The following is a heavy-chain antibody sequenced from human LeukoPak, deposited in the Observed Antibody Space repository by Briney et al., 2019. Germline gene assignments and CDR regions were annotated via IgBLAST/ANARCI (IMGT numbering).Heavy chain of an antibody. CDR1: GLTFNRYA. CDR3: ARGGTEIYYYHYGMDV. J-gene: IGHJ6*02. CDR2: ISYDGSNK. V-gene: IGHV3-30*04. D-gene: IGHD5-12*01. Sequence: GGSLRLSCAASGLTFNRYAMHWVRQAPGKGLEWVAVISYDGSNKYYAGSVKGRFTISRDNSKNTLYLQMNSLRVGDTAVYFCARGGTEIYYYHYGMDVWGQGTTVTVSS.